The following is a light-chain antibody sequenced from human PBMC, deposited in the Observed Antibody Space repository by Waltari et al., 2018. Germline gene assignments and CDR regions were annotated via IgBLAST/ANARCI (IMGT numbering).Light chain of an antibody. J-gene: IGLJ3*02. CDR3: QVWDSSRV. CDR2: RDS. Sequence: SYELTQPLSVSVALGQTARITCGGNNIGSKNVHWYQQKPGQAPVLVIYRDSNRPSGIPERFSRSNSGNTATLTISRAQAGDEADYYCQVWDSSRVFGGGTKLTVL. V-gene: IGLV3-9*01. CDR1: NIGSKN.